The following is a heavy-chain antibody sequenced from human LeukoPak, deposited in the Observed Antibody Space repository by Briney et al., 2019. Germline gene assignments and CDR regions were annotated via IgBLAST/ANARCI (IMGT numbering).Heavy chain of an antibody. D-gene: IGHD5-24*01. CDR3: AKDIGMATIRHFDY. J-gene: IGHJ4*02. Sequence: PGGSLRLSCAASGFTFSSYGIHWVRQAPGKGLEGGAFIRYDGSNKYYADPVKGRFTISRDNSKNTLYLQMNSLRAEDTAVYYCAKDIGMATIRHFDYWGQGTLVTVSS. CDR2: IRYDGSNK. CDR1: GFTFSSYG. V-gene: IGHV3-30*02.